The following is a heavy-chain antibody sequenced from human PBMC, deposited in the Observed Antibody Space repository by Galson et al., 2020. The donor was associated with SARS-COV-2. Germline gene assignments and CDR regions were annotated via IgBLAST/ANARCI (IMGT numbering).Heavy chain of an antibody. CDR2: IYTSEST. CDR1: GGSISSYY. J-gene: IGHJ5*02. Sequence: ASETLSLTCTVSGGSISSYYWSWIRQPAGKGLEWIGRIYTSESTNYNPSLKSRVTMSVDTSKNQFSLKLSSVTAADTAVYYCARETVGSGSYPSIMPYNWFGFDPWGQGTLVTVSS. D-gene: IGHD3-10*01. CDR3: ARETVGSGSYPSIMPYNWFGFDP. V-gene: IGHV4-4*07.